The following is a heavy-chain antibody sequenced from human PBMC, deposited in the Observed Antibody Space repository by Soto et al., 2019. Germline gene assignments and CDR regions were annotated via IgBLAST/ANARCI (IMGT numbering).Heavy chain of an antibody. CDR3: PGEVASGY. J-gene: IGHJ4*02. CDR2: ISRDGGTK. Sequence: QVQLVESGGGVVQPGRSLRLSCAVSGFTVSTYGMHWVRQAPGKGLEWVAVISRDGGTKYYADSVKGRFTISRDNSRNTLFLEMNSLRRDDVAVYYCPGEVASGYWGQGTLVSVSA. CDR1: GFTVSTYG. V-gene: IGHV3-30*03. D-gene: IGHD2-21*01.